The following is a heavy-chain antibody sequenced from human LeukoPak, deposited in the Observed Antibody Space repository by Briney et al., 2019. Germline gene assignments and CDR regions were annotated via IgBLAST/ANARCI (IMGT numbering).Heavy chain of an antibody. J-gene: IGHJ5*02. D-gene: IGHD3-10*01. V-gene: IGHV4-30-2*01. CDR2: IYHSGST. CDR3: ARGSAVYYGSGSYLIGTWFDP. CDR1: GGSISSGGYS. Sequence: PSRTLSLTCAVSGGSISSGGYSWSWIRQPPGKGLEWIGYIYHSGSTYYNPSLKSRVTISVDRSKNQFSLKLSSVTAADTAVYYCARGSAVYYGSGSYLIGTWFDPWGQGTLVTVSS.